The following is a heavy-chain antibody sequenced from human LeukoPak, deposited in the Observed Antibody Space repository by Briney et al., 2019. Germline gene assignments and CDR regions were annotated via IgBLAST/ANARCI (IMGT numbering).Heavy chain of an antibody. D-gene: IGHD5-24*01. V-gene: IGHV3-30*14. Sequence: GGSLRLSCAASGFTFSSCAMHWVRQAPGKGLEWVAVISYDGSNKYYADSVKGRFTISRDNSKNTLYLQMNSLRAEDTAVYYCAREQEMATILGYFDYWGQGTLVTVSS. CDR3: AREQEMATILGYFDY. CDR2: ISYDGSNK. J-gene: IGHJ4*02. CDR1: GFTFSSCA.